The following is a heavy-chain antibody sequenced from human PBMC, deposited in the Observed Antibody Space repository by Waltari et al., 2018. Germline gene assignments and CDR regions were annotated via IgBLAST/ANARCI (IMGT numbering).Heavy chain of an antibody. D-gene: IGHD5-12*01. CDR2: INHSGST. CDR3: ARHPTPRSGYYGHRRAFDI. J-gene: IGHJ3*02. V-gene: IGHV4-34*01. CDR1: GGSFSGYY. Sequence: QVQLQQWGAGLLKPSETLSLTCAVYGGSFSGYYWSWIRHPPGTGLEWIGEINHSGSTNYNPSLKSRVTISVDTSKNQFSLKLSSVTAADTAVYYCARHPTPRSGYYGHRRAFDIWGQGTMVTVSS.